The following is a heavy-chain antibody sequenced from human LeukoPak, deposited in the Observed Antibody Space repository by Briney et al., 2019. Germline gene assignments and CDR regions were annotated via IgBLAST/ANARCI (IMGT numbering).Heavy chain of an antibody. J-gene: IGHJ4*02. V-gene: IGHV6-1*01. Sequence: SQTLSLTCAISGDSVSSNSTAWNWIRQSPSRGLEWLGRTYYRSKWYTDYPVSLKSRITINPDTSKNQFSLQLNSVTPEDTAVYYCAREYSSSGLAFDDWGQGTLVTVSS. CDR3: AREYSSSGLAFDD. CDR2: TYYRSKWYT. D-gene: IGHD6-19*01. CDR1: GDSVSSNSTA.